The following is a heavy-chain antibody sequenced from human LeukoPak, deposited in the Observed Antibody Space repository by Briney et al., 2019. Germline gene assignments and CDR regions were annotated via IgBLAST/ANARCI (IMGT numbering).Heavy chain of an antibody. Sequence: GGSLRLSCAASGFTFSSYWMSWVRQAPGKGLEWVSAISGSGGSTYYADSVKGRFTVSRDNSKNTLYLQMNSLRAEDTAVYYCAKSARYSSSSGEYFQHWGQGTLVTVSS. D-gene: IGHD6-6*01. CDR2: ISGSGGST. V-gene: IGHV3-23*01. CDR3: AKSARYSSSSGEYFQH. CDR1: GFTFSSYW. J-gene: IGHJ1*01.